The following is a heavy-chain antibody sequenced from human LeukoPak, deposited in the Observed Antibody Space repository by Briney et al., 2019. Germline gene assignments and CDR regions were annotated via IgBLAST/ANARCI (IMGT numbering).Heavy chain of an antibody. CDR2: IYTSGST. Sequence: MASETLSLTCTVSGDSISSYYWSWIRQPAGKGLEWIGRIYTSGSTNYNPSLKSRVTMSVDTSKNQFSLKLSSVTAADTAVYYCARGPRTYYYDSSGYYRFDPWGQGTLVTVPS. CDR1: GDSISSYY. D-gene: IGHD3-22*01. CDR3: ARGPRTYYYDSSGYYRFDP. V-gene: IGHV4-4*07. J-gene: IGHJ5*02.